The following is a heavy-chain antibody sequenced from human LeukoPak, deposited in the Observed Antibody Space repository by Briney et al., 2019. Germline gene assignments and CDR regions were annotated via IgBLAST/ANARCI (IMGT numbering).Heavy chain of an antibody. V-gene: IGHV3-23*01. CDR3: AKWHYGDYMDLDFNWGFDY. CDR2: ISGSGGST. J-gene: IGHJ4*02. D-gene: IGHD4-17*01. CDR1: GFTFSSYA. Sequence: PTGGSLRLSCAASGFTFSSYAMSWVRQAPGKGLEWVSAISGSGGSTYYADSVKGRFTISRDNSKNTLYLQMNSLRAEDTAVYYCAKWHYGDYMDLDFNWGFDYWGQGTLDTVSS.